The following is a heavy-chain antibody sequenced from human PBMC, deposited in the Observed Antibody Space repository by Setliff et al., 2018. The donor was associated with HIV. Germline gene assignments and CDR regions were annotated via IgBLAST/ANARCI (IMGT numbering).Heavy chain of an antibody. Sequence: SETLSLTCNASDDSFSTNYWSWVRQPPGKGLEWLGHIYSSGSTNYNPSLKSRVTISVDTSKNQFSLKLYSVTAADTAVYYCARAYFGSGIYYWGQGTLVTVSS. V-gene: IGHV4-4*09. D-gene: IGHD3-10*01. CDR2: IYSSGST. CDR3: ARAYFGSGIYY. CDR1: DDSFSTNY. J-gene: IGHJ4*02.